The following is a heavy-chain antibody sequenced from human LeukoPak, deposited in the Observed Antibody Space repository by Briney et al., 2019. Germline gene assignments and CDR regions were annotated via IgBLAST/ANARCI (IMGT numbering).Heavy chain of an antibody. CDR3: AKGGLYGCSSTSCYPFLRPFDY. J-gene: IGHJ4*02. CDR2: IWCDGSNK. D-gene: IGHD2-2*01. CDR1: GFTFSSYG. Sequence: QSGRSLRLSCAASGFTFSSYGMHWVRQAPGKGLEWVAVIWCDGSNKYYADSVKGRFTISRDNSKNTLYLQMNSLRAEDTAVYYCAKGGLYGCSSTSCYPFLRPFDYWGQGTLVTVSS. V-gene: IGHV3-33*06.